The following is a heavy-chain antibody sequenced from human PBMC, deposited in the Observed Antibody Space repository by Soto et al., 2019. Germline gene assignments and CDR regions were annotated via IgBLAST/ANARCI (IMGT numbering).Heavy chain of an antibody. CDR2: VFYGGT. V-gene: IGHV4-59*01. CDR1: GRSLSRNY. D-gene: IGHD4-17*01. Sequence: SETMSLTCSVSGRSLSRNYWIWIRQSPDKGLDWLGYVFYGGTDYNSSLGGRVSMSVETSKSQFSLKLTSVTVAGTAVYYCARDSTDLTYYNYSMDVWGQGTTVTVSS. CDR3: ARDSTDLTYYNYSMDV. J-gene: IGHJ6*02.